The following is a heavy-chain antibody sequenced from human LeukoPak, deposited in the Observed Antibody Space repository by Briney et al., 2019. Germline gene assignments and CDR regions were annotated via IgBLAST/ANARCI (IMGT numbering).Heavy chain of an antibody. V-gene: IGHV1-69*05. Sequence: ASVKDSCKASGYTFTGYYMHWVRQAPGQGLEWMGGIIPIFGTANYAQKFQGRVTITTDESTSTAYMELSSLRSEDTAVYYCASNIVVVPAAKYYDAFDIWGQGTMVTVSS. CDR2: IIPIFGTA. CDR3: ASNIVVVPAAKYYDAFDI. CDR1: GYTFTGYY. J-gene: IGHJ3*02. D-gene: IGHD2-2*01.